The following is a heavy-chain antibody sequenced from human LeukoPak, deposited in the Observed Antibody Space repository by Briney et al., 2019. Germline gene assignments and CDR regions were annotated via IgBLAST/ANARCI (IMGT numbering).Heavy chain of an antibody. CDR3: ARHAMVRGVRSLYSFDY. Sequence: PSETLSLTCTVSGGSISSYYWSWIRQPAGKGLEWIGRIYTSGSTNYNPSLKSRVTTSVDTSKNQFSLKLSSVTAADTAVYYCARHAMVRGVRSLYSFDYWGQGTLVTVSS. CDR2: IYTSGST. CDR1: GGSISSYY. D-gene: IGHD3-10*01. J-gene: IGHJ4*02. V-gene: IGHV4-4*07.